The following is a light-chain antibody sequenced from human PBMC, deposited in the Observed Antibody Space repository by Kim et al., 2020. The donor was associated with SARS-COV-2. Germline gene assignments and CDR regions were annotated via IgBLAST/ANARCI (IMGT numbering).Light chain of an antibody. CDR3: QQYNNWPRLS. Sequence: SPGERATLSCRASQSVSSNLAWYQQKAGQAPRLLIYGASTRATGIPARVSGSGSGTEFTLTISSLQSEDFAVYYCQQYNNWPRLSFGGGTKVDIK. J-gene: IGKJ4*01. CDR2: GAS. CDR1: QSVSSN. V-gene: IGKV3D-15*01.